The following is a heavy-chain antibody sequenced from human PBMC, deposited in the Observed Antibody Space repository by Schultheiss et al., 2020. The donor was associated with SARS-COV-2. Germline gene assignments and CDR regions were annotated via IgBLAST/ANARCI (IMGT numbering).Heavy chain of an antibody. CDR1: GFTFDDYT. CDR2: ISWDGGST. V-gene: IGHV3-43*01. J-gene: IGHJ4*02. Sequence: GGSLRLSCAASGFTFDDYTMHWVRQAPGKGLEWVSLISWDGGSTYYADSVKGRFTISRDNAKNSLYLQTNSLRAEDTAVYYCARDRSSGYGGSFDYWGQGTLVTVSS. D-gene: IGHD3-22*01. CDR3: ARDRSSGYGGSFDY.